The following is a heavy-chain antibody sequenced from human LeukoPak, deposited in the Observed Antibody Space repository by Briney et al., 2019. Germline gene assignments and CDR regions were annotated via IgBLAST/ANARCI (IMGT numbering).Heavy chain of an antibody. D-gene: IGHD2-2*01. J-gene: IGHJ5*02. CDR3: ARDLDCSSTSCYDHWFDP. CDR2: ISAYNGNT. CDR1: GYTFTSYG. V-gene: IGHV1-18*01. Sequence: GASVKVSCKASGYTFTSYGIYWVRQAPGPGLEWMGRISAYNGNTNYAQKLQGRVTMTTDTSTSTAYMELRSLRSDDTAVDYCARDLDCSSTSCYDHWFDPWGQGTLVTVSS.